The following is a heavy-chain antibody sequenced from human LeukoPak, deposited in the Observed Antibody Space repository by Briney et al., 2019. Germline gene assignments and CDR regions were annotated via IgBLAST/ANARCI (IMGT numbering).Heavy chain of an antibody. CDR3: ARVPGPYTTSRFDY. CDR2: IDPDSGGT. CDR1: GYTFTGYY. Sequence: ASVRVSCKTSGYTFTGYYLHLVRQAPGQGLEWMGRIDPDSGGTHYAQKFQVRVTVTRDTSITTVYMELSGLTSDDTAVYYCARVPGPYTTSRFDYWGQGTLVTVSS. D-gene: IGHD2-2*02. V-gene: IGHV1-2*02. J-gene: IGHJ4*02.